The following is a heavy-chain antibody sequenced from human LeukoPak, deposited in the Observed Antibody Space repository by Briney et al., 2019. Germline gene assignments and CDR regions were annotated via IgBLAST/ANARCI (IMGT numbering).Heavy chain of an antibody. CDR1: LCTFSNAW. Sequence: GGSLRLSCPACLCTFSNAWMSWVRQAPGKGLEWVGRIKSKTDGGTTDYAAPVKGRFTISRDDSKNTLYLQMNSLKTEDTAVYYCTTRSKRVVVAAVYWGQGTLVTVSS. J-gene: IGHJ4*02. CDR2: IKSKTDGGTT. V-gene: IGHV3-15*01. CDR3: TTRSKRVVVAAVY. D-gene: IGHD2-15*01.